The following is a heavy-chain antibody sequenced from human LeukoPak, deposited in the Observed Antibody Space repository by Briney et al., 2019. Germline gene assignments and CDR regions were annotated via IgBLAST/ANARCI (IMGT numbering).Heavy chain of an antibody. CDR2: ISYDGRNE. J-gene: IGHJ4*02. V-gene: IGHV3-30*18. D-gene: IGHD3-10*01. CDR1: GFTFRTYG. Sequence: GRSLRLSCAASGFTFRTYGMHWGRQAPGKGLEWVAVISYDGRNEYYADSVKGRFIISRDNSENTLYWQMNSLKPEDAAVHYRTKDPLPQSASYPGDYWGQGTLATVSS. CDR3: TKDPLPQSASYPGDY.